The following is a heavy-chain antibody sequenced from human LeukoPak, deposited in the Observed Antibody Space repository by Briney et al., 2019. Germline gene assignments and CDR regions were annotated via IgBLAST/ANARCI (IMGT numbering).Heavy chain of an antibody. V-gene: IGHV3-74*01. CDR2: INSEGSNT. D-gene: IGHD3-10*01. Sequence: GGSLRLSCAASGFTFSTNWMHCVRQPAGKGLVWVSAINSEGSNTKYADSVKGRFTISRDNAKNTLYLEMNRLRAEDTAIYYCVRGSSPFGTFGVFWGQGTLVTVSS. CDR3: VRGSSPFGTFGVF. J-gene: IGHJ4*02. CDR1: GFTFSTNW.